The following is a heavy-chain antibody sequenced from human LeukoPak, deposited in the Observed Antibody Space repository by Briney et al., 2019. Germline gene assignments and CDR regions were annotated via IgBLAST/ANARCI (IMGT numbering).Heavy chain of an antibody. Sequence: GGSLRLSCAASGFPFSSYGMHWVRQAPGKGLEWVAFIPYDGSDKFYADSVKGRFTISRDNSKNTLYLQMNSLRAEDTAVYYCARDRTLRYSDYWGQGTLVTVPS. CDR2: IPYDGSDK. CDR1: GFPFSSYG. D-gene: IGHD4-17*01. V-gene: IGHV3-30*02. CDR3: ARDRTLRYSDY. J-gene: IGHJ4*02.